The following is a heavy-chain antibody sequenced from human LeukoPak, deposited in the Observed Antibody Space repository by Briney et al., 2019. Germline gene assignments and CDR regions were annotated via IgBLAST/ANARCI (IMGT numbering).Heavy chain of an antibody. V-gene: IGHV4-34*01. CDR1: GGSFSGYY. CDR3: ARVLYDSSGYYLWGGHYYYGMDV. D-gene: IGHD3-22*01. J-gene: IGHJ6*02. Sequence: SETLSLTCAVYGGSFSGYYWSRIRQPPGKGLEWIGEINHSGSTNYNPSLKSRVTISVDTSKNQFSLKLSSVTAADTAVYYCARVLYDSSGYYLWGGHYYYGMDVWGQGTTVTVSS. CDR2: INHSGST.